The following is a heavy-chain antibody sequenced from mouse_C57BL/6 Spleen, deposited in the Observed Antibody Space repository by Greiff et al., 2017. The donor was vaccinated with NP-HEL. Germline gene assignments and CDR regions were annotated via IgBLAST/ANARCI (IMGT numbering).Heavy chain of an antibody. CDR1: GFTFSSYA. J-gene: IGHJ3*01. CDR3: ARAQATGFAY. Sequence: EVKLMESGGGLVKPGGSLKLSCAASGFTFSSYAMSWVRQTPEKRLEWVATISDGGSYTYYPDNVKGRFTISRDNAKNNLYLQMSHLKSEDTAMYYCARAQATGFAYWGQGTLVTVSA. CDR2: ISDGGSYT. V-gene: IGHV5-4*03. D-gene: IGHD3-2*02.